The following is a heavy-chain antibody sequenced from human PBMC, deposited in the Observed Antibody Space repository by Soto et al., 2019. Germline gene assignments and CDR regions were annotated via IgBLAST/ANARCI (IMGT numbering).Heavy chain of an antibody. V-gene: IGHV3-30*18. CDR3: AKDFYYYDSSGYYYDSGNDY. Sequence: QVQLVESGGGVVQPGRSLRLSCAASGFTFSSYGMHWVRQAPGKGLEWVAVISYDGSNKYYADSVKGRFTISRDNSKNTLYLQIDRLRGEDTAVYYCAKDFYYYDSSGYYYDSGNDYWGQGTLVTVSS. D-gene: IGHD3-22*01. CDR1: GFTFSSYG. J-gene: IGHJ4*02. CDR2: ISYDGSNK.